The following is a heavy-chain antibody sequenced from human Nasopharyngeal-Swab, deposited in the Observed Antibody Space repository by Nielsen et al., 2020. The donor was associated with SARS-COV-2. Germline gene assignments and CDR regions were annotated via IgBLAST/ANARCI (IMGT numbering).Heavy chain of an antibody. J-gene: IGHJ4*02. Sequence: GESLKISCAASGFTFSSYAMSWVRQAPGKGLEWVSAISGSGGSTYYADSVKGRFTISSDNSKNTLYLQMNSLRAEDTAVYYCAKVRPDGSGSYTYYFDYWGQGTLVTVSS. V-gene: IGHV3-23*01. CDR3: AKVRPDGSGSYTYYFDY. CDR2: ISGSGGST. D-gene: IGHD3-10*01. CDR1: GFTFSSYA.